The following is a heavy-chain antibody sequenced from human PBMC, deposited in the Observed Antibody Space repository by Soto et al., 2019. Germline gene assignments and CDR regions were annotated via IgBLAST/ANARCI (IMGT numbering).Heavy chain of an antibody. CDR3: ARGGGLRTDAFDI. J-gene: IGHJ3*02. CDR2: INHSGST. V-gene: IGHV4-34*01. CDR1: GGSFCGYY. Sequence: TSETLSLTCAVYGGSFCGYYGSWIRQPPGKGLEWIGEINHSGSTNYNPSLKSRVTISVDTSKNQFSLKLSSVTAADTAVYYCARGGGLRTDAFDIWGQGTMVTVSS. D-gene: IGHD4-17*01.